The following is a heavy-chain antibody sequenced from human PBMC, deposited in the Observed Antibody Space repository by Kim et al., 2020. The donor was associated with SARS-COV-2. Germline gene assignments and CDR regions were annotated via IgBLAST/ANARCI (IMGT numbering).Heavy chain of an antibody. Sequence: SETLSLTCAVSGGSISSSNWWSWVRQPPGKGLEWIGEIYHSGSTNYNPSLKSRVTISVDKSKNQFSLKLSSVTAADTAVYYCARRITMVQGVILPYYYYGMDVWGQGTTVTVSS. CDR3: ARRITMVQGVILPYYYYGMDV. CDR2: IYHSGST. J-gene: IGHJ6*02. V-gene: IGHV4-4*02. D-gene: IGHD3-10*01. CDR1: GGSISSSNW.